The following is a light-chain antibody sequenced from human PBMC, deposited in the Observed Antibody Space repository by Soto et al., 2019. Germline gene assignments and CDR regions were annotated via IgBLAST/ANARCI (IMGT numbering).Light chain of an antibody. CDR1: QSVSSN. J-gene: IGKJ4*01. CDR3: QQYKNWPPLT. V-gene: IGKV3-15*01. Sequence: EIVMTQSPATLSVSPGERATLSCRASQSVSSNLAWYQQKPGQAPRLLIYGAFTRATGIPARFSGSGSGTEFTLTISSLQSEDFGIYYCQQYKNWPPLTFGGGTKVEIK. CDR2: GAF.